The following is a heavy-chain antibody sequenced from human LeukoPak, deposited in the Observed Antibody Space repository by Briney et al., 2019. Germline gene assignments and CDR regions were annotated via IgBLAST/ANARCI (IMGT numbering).Heavy chain of an antibody. J-gene: IGHJ4*02. CDR2: IYYSGST. CDR1: GGSISSSSYY. Sequence: TSETLSLTCTVSGGSISSSSYYWGWIRQPPGKGLEWIGSIYYSGSTYYNPSLKSRVTISVDTSKNQFSLKLSSVTAADTAVYYCARQSAYSSSSPFDYWGQGTLVTVSS. CDR3: ARQSAYSSSSPFDY. D-gene: IGHD6-6*01. V-gene: IGHV4-39*07.